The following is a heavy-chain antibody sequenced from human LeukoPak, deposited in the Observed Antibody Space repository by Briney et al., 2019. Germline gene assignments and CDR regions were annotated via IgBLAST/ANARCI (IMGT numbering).Heavy chain of an antibody. CDR3: ARELKPYSSSWYSYYYYGMDV. CDR1: KFTFSRYW. D-gene: IGHD6-13*01. CDR2: IKQDGSEK. Sequence: QSGGSLRLSCAASKFTFSRYWMSWVRQAPGKGLEWVANIKQDGSEKHYVDSVKGRFTISRDNAKNSLYLQMSNLRAEDTAVYYCARELKPYSSSWYSYYYYGMDVWGQGTTVTVSS. V-gene: IGHV3-7*01. J-gene: IGHJ6*02.